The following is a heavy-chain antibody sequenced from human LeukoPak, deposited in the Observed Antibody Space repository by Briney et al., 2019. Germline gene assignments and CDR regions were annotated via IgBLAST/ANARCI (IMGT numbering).Heavy chain of an antibody. D-gene: IGHD1-7*01. CDR1: GFTFSTFS. Sequence: PGGSLRLPCAASGFTFSTFSMNWVRQTPGKGLEWVSAISGSGSDIYYADSVKGRFTISRDNPKRSLYLQMNSLRAEDTAVYYCARRTLPNDAFDVWGQGTVVTVSS. V-gene: IGHV3-21*01. CDR3: ARRTLPNDAFDV. CDR2: ISGSGSDI. J-gene: IGHJ3*01.